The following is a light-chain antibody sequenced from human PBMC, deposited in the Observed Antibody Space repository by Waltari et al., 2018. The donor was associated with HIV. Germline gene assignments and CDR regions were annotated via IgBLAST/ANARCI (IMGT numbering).Light chain of an antibody. J-gene: IGLJ3*02. V-gene: IGLV2-14*03. Sequence: SAVTQPASVSGLPGQSITISCTGGDSDFGLYNFVSWYQQHPGRVPRLILYDVDSRAPVISDRFSGSRSGPTASLNISRRRAEDEADYYCASFTGDDTLLFGGGTKVTVL. CDR3: ASFTGDDTLL. CDR1: DSDFGLYNF. CDR2: DVD.